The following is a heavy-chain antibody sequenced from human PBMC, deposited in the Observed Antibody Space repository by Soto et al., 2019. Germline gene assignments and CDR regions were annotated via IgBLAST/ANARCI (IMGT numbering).Heavy chain of an antibody. CDR2: ISSSGSTI. D-gene: IGHD5-12*01. J-gene: IGHJ5*02. CDR1: GFTFSDYY. CDR3: ARDADSGFEYNWFDP. V-gene: IGHV3-11*01. Sequence: GSLRLSCAASGFTFSDYYMSWIRQAPGKGLEWVSYISSSGSTIYYADSVKGRFTISRDNAKNSLYLQMNSLRAEDTAVYYCARDADSGFEYNWFDPWGQGTLVTVSS.